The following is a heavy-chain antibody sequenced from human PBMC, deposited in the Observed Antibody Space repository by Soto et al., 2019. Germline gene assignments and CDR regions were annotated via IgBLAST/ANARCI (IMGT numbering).Heavy chain of an antibody. Sequence: GGSLRLSCAASGFTFTRYSMNWVRQAPGKGLEWVSSISGTTNYIYYGDSMKGRFTISRDNAKNSLYLEMNSLRAEDTAVYYCARESEDLTSNFDYWGQGTLVTVSS. CDR2: ISGTTNYI. V-gene: IGHV3-21*06. CDR1: GFTFTRYS. J-gene: IGHJ4*02. CDR3: ARESEDLTSNFDY.